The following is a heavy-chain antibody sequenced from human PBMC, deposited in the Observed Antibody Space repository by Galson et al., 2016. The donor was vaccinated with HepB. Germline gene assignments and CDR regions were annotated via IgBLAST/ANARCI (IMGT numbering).Heavy chain of an antibody. J-gene: IGHJ4*01. Sequence: QSGAEVKKPGESLKISCQVSGYSFTTYWIGWVRQMPGKDLEWMGIIHPGNSDTRYGPSFQGQVTISVDKSVNTAYLQWTSLVASDTAMYYGVRHVSSGATRPDIDYWGHATLVTVSS. D-gene: IGHD6-6*01. CDR3: VRHVSSGATRPDIDY. V-gene: IGHV5-51*01. CDR1: GYSFTTYW. CDR2: IHPGNSDT.